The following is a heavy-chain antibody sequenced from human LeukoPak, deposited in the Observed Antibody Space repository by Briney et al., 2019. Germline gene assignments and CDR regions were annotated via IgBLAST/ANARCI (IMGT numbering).Heavy chain of an antibody. CDR1: GLTFNNYA. CDR2: IREDGSDD. V-gene: IGHV3-7*03. Sequence: GGSLRLSCAVSGLTFNNYAMNWVRLAPGKGLAWVANIREDGSDDTYEASVKGRFTISRDNARNSLFLQMNSLRAEDTAVYYCARGDGYYFGFWGQGTPVTVSS. CDR3: ARGDGYYFGF. J-gene: IGHJ4*02.